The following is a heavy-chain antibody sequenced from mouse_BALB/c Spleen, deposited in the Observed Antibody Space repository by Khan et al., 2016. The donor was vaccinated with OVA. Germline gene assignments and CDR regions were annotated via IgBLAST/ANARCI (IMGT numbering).Heavy chain of an antibody. CDR1: GHTFTNFG. CDR3: ARPPYFSYAMDI. J-gene: IGHJ4*01. CDR2: INTYTGEP. D-gene: IGHD2-10*01. Sequence: QIQLVQSGPELKKPGETVKISCKASGHTFTNFGMNWVKQAPGKGLKWMGWINTYTGEPTYADDFNGRFAFSLEPSASTAYLQINYLTNEDTATYFCARPPYFSYAMDIWGQGTSVTVSS. V-gene: IGHV9-3-1*01.